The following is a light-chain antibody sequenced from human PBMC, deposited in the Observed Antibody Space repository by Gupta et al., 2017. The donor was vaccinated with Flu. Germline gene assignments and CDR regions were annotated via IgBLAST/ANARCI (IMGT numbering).Light chain of an antibody. CDR1: QSVSSY. J-gene: IGKJ1*01. V-gene: IGKV1-39*01. CDR2: AAS. CDR3: QQTYNTPWT. Sequence: PSSLSASVRDKVTITCRASQSVSSYLTWYQHIPGKAPNVLIYAASILQSGVPSSFIGSGSGTDFTLTISGLQPEDSAIYYCQQTYNTPWTFGQGTKVEIK.